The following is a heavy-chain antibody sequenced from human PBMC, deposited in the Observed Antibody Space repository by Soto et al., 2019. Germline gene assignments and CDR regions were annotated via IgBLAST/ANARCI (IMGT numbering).Heavy chain of an antibody. CDR3: AATATSPAPYYYYGMDV. Sequence: SVKVFCKASGFTFTSSAVQWVRQARGQRLEWIGWIVVGSGNTNYAQKFQERVTITRDMSTSTAYMELSSLRSEDTAVYYCAATATSPAPYYYYGMDVWGHGTTVTVSS. V-gene: IGHV1-58*01. CDR1: GFTFTSSA. CDR2: IVVGSGNT. J-gene: IGHJ6*02. D-gene: IGHD2-15*01.